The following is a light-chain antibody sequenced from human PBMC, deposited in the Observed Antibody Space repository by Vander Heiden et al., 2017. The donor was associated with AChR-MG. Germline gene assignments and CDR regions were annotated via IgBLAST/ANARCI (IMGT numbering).Light chain of an antibody. CDR2: DVS. V-gene: IGLV2-14*01. J-gene: IGLJ2*01. CDR3: CSYTDSPTFVR. Sequence: QPALAQPASVSGSPGQSITISCTGTSSDVGRYNYVSWYQQHPGRAPKLMIYDVSQRPSGVSNRFSGSKSGNTASLTISGLQAEDEAVYYCCSYTDSPTFVRFGGRTTLTVL. CDR1: SSDVGRYNY.